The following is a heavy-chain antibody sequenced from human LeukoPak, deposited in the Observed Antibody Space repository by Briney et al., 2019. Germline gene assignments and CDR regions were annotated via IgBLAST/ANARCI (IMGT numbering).Heavy chain of an antibody. J-gene: IGHJ4*02. Sequence: ASVKVSCKSSGYTFTAYYIHWVRQAPGQGLEWMGWINPNNGGTDYAQDFQGRVAVTRDTSISTTYIELRRLRSDDTALYYCARDSTMARPDASATYIDYWGQGTLVTVSS. CDR1: GYTFTAYY. V-gene: IGHV1-2*02. CDR2: INPNNGGT. CDR3: ARDSTMARPDASATYIDY. D-gene: IGHD2-2*02.